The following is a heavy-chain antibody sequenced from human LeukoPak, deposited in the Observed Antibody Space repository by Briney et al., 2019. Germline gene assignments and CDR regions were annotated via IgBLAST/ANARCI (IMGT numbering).Heavy chain of an antibody. V-gene: IGHV3-30*04. J-gene: IGHJ3*02. Sequence: GGSLRLSCAASGFTFSSYAMHWVRQAPGKGLEWVAVISYDGSNKYYADSVKGRFTISRDNSKNTLYLQMNSLRAEDTAVYYCARGRATMIVFGDAFDIWGQGTMVTVSS. D-gene: IGHD3-22*01. CDR2: ISYDGSNK. CDR3: ARGRATMIVFGDAFDI. CDR1: GFTFSSYA.